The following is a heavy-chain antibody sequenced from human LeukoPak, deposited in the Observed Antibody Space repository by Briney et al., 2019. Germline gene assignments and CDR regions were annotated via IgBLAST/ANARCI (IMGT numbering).Heavy chain of an antibody. J-gene: IGHJ6*02. D-gene: IGHD3-22*01. Sequence: SVKVSCKASGGTFSSYAISWVRQAPGQGLEWMGRIIPILGIANYAKKFQGRVTITADKSTSTAYMELSSLRSEDTAVYYCARVASGSYYYYGMDVWGQGTTVTVSS. CDR2: IIPILGIA. CDR3: ARVASGSYYYYGMDV. CDR1: GGTFSSYA. V-gene: IGHV1-69*04.